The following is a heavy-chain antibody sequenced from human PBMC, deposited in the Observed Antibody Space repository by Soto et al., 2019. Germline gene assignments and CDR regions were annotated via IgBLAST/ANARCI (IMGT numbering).Heavy chain of an antibody. CDR1: GFTFSNAW. Sequence: GGSLRLSCAASGFTFSNAWMNWVRQAPGKGLEWVGRIKSKTDGGTTDYAAPVKGRFTISRDDSKNTLYLQMNSLKTEDTAVYYCTTSKDGYCSSTSCYGGWFDPWGQGTLVTVSS. V-gene: IGHV3-15*07. CDR2: IKSKTDGGTT. D-gene: IGHD2-2*01. CDR3: TTSKDGYCSSTSCYGGWFDP. J-gene: IGHJ5*02.